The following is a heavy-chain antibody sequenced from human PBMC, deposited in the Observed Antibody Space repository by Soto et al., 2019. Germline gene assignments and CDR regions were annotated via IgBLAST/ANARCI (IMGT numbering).Heavy chain of an antibody. CDR2: INGDGSST. CDR3: ARERREFFRYYYYYMDV. V-gene: IGHV3-74*01. CDR1: GFTFSSYA. J-gene: IGHJ6*03. Sequence: GGALRLSCAAPGFTFSSYAMSWVRPAPGKWLVWVSRINGDGSSTSYADSVKGRFTISRDNAKNTLYLQMNSLRAEDTAVYYCARERREFFRYYYYYMDVWGKGTTVTVSS.